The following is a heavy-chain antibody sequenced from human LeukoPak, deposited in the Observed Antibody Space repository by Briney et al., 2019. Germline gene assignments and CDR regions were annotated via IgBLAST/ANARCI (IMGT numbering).Heavy chain of an antibody. D-gene: IGHD6-6*01. V-gene: IGHV3-66*01. CDR2: IYSGGST. Sequence: GGSLRLSCAASGFTASSNYMSWVRQAPGKGLERGSVIYSGGSTYSADSVKGRFTISRDNSKNTLYLQMNSLRAEDTAVYCCARGIPLIAARPGWFDPWGQGTLVTVSS. CDR3: ARGIPLIAARPGWFDP. CDR1: GFTASSNY. J-gene: IGHJ5*02.